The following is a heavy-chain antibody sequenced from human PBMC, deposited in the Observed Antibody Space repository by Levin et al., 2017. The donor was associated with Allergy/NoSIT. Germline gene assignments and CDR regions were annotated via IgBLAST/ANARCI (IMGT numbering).Heavy chain of an antibody. J-gene: IGHJ4*02. CDR3: ARQSLCSGGSCFHPDFDY. V-gene: IGHV1-46*01. Sequence: GESLKISCKASGYTFTSYYMHWVRQAPGQGLEWMGVINPSAGSTSYAQRFEGRVTMTRDTSTSTVYMELSSLRSEDTAVYYCARQSLCSGGSCFHPDFDYWGQGTLVTVSS. CDR1: GYTFTSYY. D-gene: IGHD2-15*01. CDR2: INPSAGST.